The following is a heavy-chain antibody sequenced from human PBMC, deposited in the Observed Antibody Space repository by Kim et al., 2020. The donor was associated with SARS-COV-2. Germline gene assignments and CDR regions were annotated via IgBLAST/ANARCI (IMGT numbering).Heavy chain of an antibody. J-gene: IGHJ6*02. CDR3: AADPNPDNSGYTYYFSHYDMDV. CDR2: IVGGSGHT. Sequence: SVKVSCKTSGFAFVTSAVQWVRQARGQRLEWIGWIVGGSGHTKYAQTFQERVTITRDMSTSTAYMELSSLRSEDAAVYYCAADPNPDNSGYTYYFSHYDMDVWGQGTTVTVSS. CDR1: GFAFVTSA. V-gene: IGHV1-58*01. D-gene: IGHD3-22*01.